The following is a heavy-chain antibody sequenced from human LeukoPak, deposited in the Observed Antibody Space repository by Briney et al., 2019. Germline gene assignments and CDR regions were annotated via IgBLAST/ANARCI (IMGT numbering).Heavy chain of an antibody. V-gene: IGHV3-72*01. Sequence: GGSLRLSCAASGLTFSDHNMDWVRQAPGKGLEWVGRTKNKVNSYTTEYAASVKGRFTISRDDSEKSVYLQMNSLKIEDTAVYYRASSIAARLGIYYMDVWGKGTTVTLSS. J-gene: IGHJ6*03. CDR1: GLTFSDHN. CDR2: TKNKVNSYTT. CDR3: ASSIAARLGIYYMDV. D-gene: IGHD6-6*01.